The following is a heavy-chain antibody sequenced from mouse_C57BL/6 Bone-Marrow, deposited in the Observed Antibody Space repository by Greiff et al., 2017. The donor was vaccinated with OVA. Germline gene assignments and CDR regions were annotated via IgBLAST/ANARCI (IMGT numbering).Heavy chain of an antibody. CDR2: IDPSDSYT. V-gene: IGHV1-69*01. D-gene: IGHD2-5*01. CDR3: ARRSNYRSYAMDY. Sequence: VQLQQPGAELVMPGASVKLSCKASGYTFTSYWMHWVKQRPGQGLEWIGEIDPSDSYTNYNQKFKGKSTLTVDKSSSTAYMQLSSLTSEDSAVYYCARRSNYRSYAMDYWGQGTSVTVSS. J-gene: IGHJ4*01. CDR1: GYTFTSYW.